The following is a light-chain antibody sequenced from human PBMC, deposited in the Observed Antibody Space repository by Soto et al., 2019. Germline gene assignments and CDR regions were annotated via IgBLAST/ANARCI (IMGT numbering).Light chain of an antibody. CDR3: QSYDSSLSGYV. Sequence: QSVLTQPPSVSGAPGQRVTISCTGXSXNIGAGYDVHWYQQLPGTAPKLLIYGNSNRPSGVPDRFSGSKSGTSASLAITGLQAEDEADYYCQSYDSSLSGYVFGTGTKVTVL. V-gene: IGLV1-40*01. CDR1: SXNIGAGYD. CDR2: GNS. J-gene: IGLJ1*01.